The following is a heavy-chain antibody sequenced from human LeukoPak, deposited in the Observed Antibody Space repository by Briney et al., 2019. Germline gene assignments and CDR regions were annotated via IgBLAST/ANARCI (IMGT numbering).Heavy chain of an antibody. CDR2: INHSGNT. J-gene: IGHJ5*02. D-gene: IGHD3-22*01. CDR3: ARGRQWRGQLLYQLYDSSGYYSDNWIDP. CDR1: GGSFSGYY. V-gene: IGHV4-34*01. Sequence: PSETLSLTCAVYGGSFSGYYWSWIRQPPGKGLEGIGEINHSGNTNYNPSLKSRVTISGDTSKNQFSLKLSSVTAADTAVYYCARGRQWRGQLLYQLYDSSGYYSDNWIDPWGQGTQVTVSS.